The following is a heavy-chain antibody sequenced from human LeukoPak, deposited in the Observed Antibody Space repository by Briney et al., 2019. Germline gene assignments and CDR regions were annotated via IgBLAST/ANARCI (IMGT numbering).Heavy chain of an antibody. CDR3: AKAPGLFTYYYYGMDV. V-gene: IGHV3-30-3*01. D-gene: IGHD3-10*02. CDR1: GFTFSSYA. CDR2: ISYDGSNK. J-gene: IGHJ6*02. Sequence: PGGSLRLSCAASGFTFSSYAMHWVRQAPGKGLEWVAVISYDGSNKYYADSVKGRFTISRDNSKNTLYLQMNSLRAEDTAVYYCAKAPGLFTYYYYGMDVWGQGTTVTVSS.